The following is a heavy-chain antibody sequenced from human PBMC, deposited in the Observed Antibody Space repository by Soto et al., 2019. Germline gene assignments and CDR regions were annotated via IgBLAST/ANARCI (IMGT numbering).Heavy chain of an antibody. CDR2: IYYSGST. CDR3: ARVDHDSSGYYDNYFDY. D-gene: IGHD3-22*01. J-gene: IGHJ4*02. V-gene: IGHV4-61*01. Sequence: PSETLSLTCTVSGCYVSSGRYYWSWIRQPPGKGLEWIGYIYYSGSTNYNPSLKSRVTISVDTSKNQFSLQLSSVTAADTAVYYCARVDHDSSGYYDNYFDYWGQGTLVTVSS. CDR1: GCYVSSGRYY.